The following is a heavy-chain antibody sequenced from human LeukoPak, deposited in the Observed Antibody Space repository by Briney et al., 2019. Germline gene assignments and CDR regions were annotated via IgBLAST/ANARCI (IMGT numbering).Heavy chain of an antibody. J-gene: IGHJ4*02. CDR2: ISAYNGNT. CDR1: GYTFTSYG. V-gene: IGHV1-18*01. D-gene: IGHD3-22*01. CDR3: ARGGPRDGYYDSSGYSRASDY. Sequence: GASVKVSCKASGYTFTSYGISWVRQAPGQGLEWMGWISAYNGNTNYAQKLQGRVTMTTDTSTSTAYMELRSLRSDDTAVYYCARGGPRDGYYDSSGYSRASDYWGQGTLVTVSS.